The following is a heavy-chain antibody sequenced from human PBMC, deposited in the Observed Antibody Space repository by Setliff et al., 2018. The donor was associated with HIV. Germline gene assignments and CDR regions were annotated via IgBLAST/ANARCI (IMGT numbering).Heavy chain of an antibody. D-gene: IGHD3-16*01. J-gene: IGHJ4*02. Sequence: GGSLRLSCAASGFTFSNYEMNWVRQAPGKGLEWVSYITGSGSRIYYADSVKGRFTISRDNAKNSVYLQMNSLRAEDTAVYYCARDEATGGVDYWGQGTLVTVSS. V-gene: IGHV3-48*03. CDR2: ITGSGSRI. CDR1: GFTFSNYE. CDR3: ARDEATGGVDY.